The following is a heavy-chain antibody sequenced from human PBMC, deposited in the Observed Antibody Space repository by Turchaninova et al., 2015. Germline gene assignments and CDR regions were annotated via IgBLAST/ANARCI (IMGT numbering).Heavy chain of an antibody. CDR1: GSDFPKYW. D-gene: IGHD7-27*01. CDR2: VYPDDSDT. Sequence: EVQLAQSVAEVKKPGESLKISWQGSGSDFPKYWIGWVRQMPGKGLELIGIVYPDDSDTRYGPSLEGQVTISADKSTATAFLQWRSLKASDSAMYYCARPRRPGASDGFEIWGQGTMVTVSS. CDR3: ARPRRPGASDGFEI. J-gene: IGHJ3*02. V-gene: IGHV5-51*01.